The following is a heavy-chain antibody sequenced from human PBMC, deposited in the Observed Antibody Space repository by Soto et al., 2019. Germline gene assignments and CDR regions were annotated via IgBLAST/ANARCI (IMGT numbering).Heavy chain of an antibody. D-gene: IGHD3-22*01. CDR3: ARQFHFVRIGYYYAY. CDR2: ITPIFGTA. Sequence: QVQLVQSGAEVKKPESSVKVSCKASGGTFSRFAISWVRQAPGQGLEWMGGITPIFGTANYAKNFQGRLSITADEPTSTVYMDLRSLRYEDTAVYYCARQFHFVRIGYYYAYWGQGTLVSVSS. CDR1: GGTFSRFA. V-gene: IGHV1-69*01. J-gene: IGHJ4*02.